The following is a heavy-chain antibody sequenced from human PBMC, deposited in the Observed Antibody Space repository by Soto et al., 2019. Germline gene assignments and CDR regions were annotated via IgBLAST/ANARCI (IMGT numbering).Heavy chain of an antibody. Sequence: QVQLVESGGGVVQPGRSLRLSCAASGFTFSSYGMHWVRQAPGKGLEWVAVIWYDGSNKYYADSVKGRFTISRDNSKNTLYLKMNSLRAEDTAVYYCAGDSSGYLFDYWGQGTLVTVSS. J-gene: IGHJ4*02. CDR1: GFTFSSYG. CDR3: AGDSSGYLFDY. D-gene: IGHD3-22*01. V-gene: IGHV3-33*01. CDR2: IWYDGSNK.